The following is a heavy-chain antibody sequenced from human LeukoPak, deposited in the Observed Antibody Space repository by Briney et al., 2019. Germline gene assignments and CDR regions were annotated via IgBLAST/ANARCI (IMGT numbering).Heavy chain of an antibody. D-gene: IGHD1-26*01. CDR3: ARDAGATIDYYYYYMDV. CDR1: GGSFSGYY. CDR2: IYYSGST. J-gene: IGHJ6*03. V-gene: IGHV4-30-4*08. Sequence: SETLSLTCAVYGGSFSGYYWSWIRQPPGKGLEWIGYIYYSGSTYYNPSLKSRVTISVDTSKNQFSLKLSSVTAADTAVYYCARDAGATIDYYYYYMDVWGKGTTVTVSS.